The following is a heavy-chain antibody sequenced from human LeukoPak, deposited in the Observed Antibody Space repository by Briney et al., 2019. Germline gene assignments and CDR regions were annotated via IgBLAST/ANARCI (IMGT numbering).Heavy chain of an antibody. CDR2: ISYDGSNK. V-gene: IGHV3-30-3*01. Sequence: RRSLRLSCAASGFTFSSYAMHWVRQVPGKGLEWVAVISYDGSNKYYADSVKGRFTISRDNAKNSLFLQLNSLRDEDTAVYYCARENGGPFDYWGQGALVTVSS. CDR1: GFTFSSYA. D-gene: IGHD3-16*01. J-gene: IGHJ4*02. CDR3: ARENGGPFDY.